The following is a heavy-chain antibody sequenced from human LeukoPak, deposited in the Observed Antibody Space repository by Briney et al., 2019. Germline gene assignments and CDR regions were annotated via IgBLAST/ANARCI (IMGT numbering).Heavy chain of an antibody. V-gene: IGHV4-59*01. CDR1: GGSISSYY. J-gene: IGHJ4*02. D-gene: IGHD3-10*01. Sequence: PSETLSLTCTVSGGSISSYYWSWIRQPPGKGLEWIGYIYYSGSTNYNPSLKSRVTISVDTSKNQFSLKLSSVTAADTAVYYCARGDYYGSGSPADYWGQGTLVTVSS. CDR2: IYYSGST. CDR3: ARGDYYGSGSPADY.